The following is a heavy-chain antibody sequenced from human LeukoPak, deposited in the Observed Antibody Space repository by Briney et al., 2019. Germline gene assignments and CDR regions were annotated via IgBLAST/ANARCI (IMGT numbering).Heavy chain of an antibody. CDR1: GFTFSSYA. D-gene: IGHD2-2*01. Sequence: GGSLRLSCAASGFTFSSYAMSWVRQAPGKGLEWVPAISGSGGSTYYADSVKGRFTISRDNSKNTLYLQMNSLRAEDTAVYYCAKDLYCSSTSCYGWGQGTLVTVSS. J-gene: IGHJ4*02. CDR2: ISGSGGST. CDR3: AKDLYCSSTSCYG. V-gene: IGHV3-23*01.